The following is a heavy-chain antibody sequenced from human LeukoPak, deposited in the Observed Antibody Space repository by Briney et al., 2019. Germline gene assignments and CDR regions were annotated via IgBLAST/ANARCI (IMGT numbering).Heavy chain of an antibody. CDR1: GFTVSGNY. CDR2: ISGSGGST. CDR3: AKDAARQWLVRGVFDY. Sequence: GGSLRLSCAASGFTVSGNYMSWVRQAPGKGLEWVSAISGSGGSTYYADSVKGRFTISRDNSKNTLYLQMNSLRAEDTAVYYCAKDAARQWLVRGVFDYWGQGTLVTVSS. D-gene: IGHD6-19*01. V-gene: IGHV3-23*01. J-gene: IGHJ4*02.